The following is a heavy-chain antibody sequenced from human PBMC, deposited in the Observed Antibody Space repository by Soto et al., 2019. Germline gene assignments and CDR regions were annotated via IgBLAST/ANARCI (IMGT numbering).Heavy chain of an antibody. CDR1: GFTFSNYA. CDR2: ITGSGGST. V-gene: IGHV3-23*01. Sequence: EVQLLESGGGLVQPGGSLRLSCAASGFTFSNYAMSWVGQAPGKGLEWVSAITGSGGSTYHADSVKGRFTISRDNSKNTLFLQMDRLGADDTAVYFCAKGSASGSPYYFDFWGQGTLVTVSS. CDR3: AKGSASGSPYYFDF. J-gene: IGHJ4*02. D-gene: IGHD6-25*01.